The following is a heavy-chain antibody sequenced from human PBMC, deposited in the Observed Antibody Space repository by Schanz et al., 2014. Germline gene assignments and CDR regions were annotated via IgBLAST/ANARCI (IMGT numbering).Heavy chain of an antibody. CDR2: IYISGST. Sequence: QVLLQESGPVLVKPSETLSLTCTVSGGSISSGVHYWSWVRQPAGRGLEWIGRIYISGSTRFNPSRKSRFPMSLDPSKIQVSLPVRSVPAADTAVYYCARGGTYGIFYDHMDVWGRGTTVTVSS. V-gene: IGHV4-61*02. J-gene: IGHJ6*03. CDR1: GGSISSGVHY. D-gene: IGHD3-22*01. CDR3: ARGGTYGIFYDHMDV.